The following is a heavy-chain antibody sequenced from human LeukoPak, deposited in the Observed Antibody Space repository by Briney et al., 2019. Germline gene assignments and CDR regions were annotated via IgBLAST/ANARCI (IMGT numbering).Heavy chain of an antibody. CDR2: ISAYNGNT. CDR1: GYTLTSYG. CDR3: ARDLYYYDSSGSPGDY. J-gene: IGHJ4*02. V-gene: IGHV1-18*01. D-gene: IGHD3-22*01. Sequence: ASVKASCKASGYTLTSYGISWVRQAPGQGLEWMGWISAYNGNTNYAQKLQGRVTMTTDTSTSTAYMELRSLRSDDTAVYYCARDLYYYDSSGSPGDYWGQGTLVTVSS.